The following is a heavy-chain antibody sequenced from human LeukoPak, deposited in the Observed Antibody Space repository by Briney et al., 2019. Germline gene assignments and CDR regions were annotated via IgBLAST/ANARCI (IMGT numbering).Heavy chain of an antibody. CDR2: IIPIPGIA. J-gene: IGHJ4*02. CDR3: ARGVYVDTAMAYDY. D-gene: IGHD5-18*01. CDR1: GGTFSSYA. Sequence: SVKVSCKASGGTFSSYAISWVRQAPGQGLEWMGRIIPIPGIANYAQKFQGRVTITADKSTSTAYMELSSLRSEGTAVYYCARGVYVDTAMAYDYWGQGTLVTVSS. V-gene: IGHV1-69*04.